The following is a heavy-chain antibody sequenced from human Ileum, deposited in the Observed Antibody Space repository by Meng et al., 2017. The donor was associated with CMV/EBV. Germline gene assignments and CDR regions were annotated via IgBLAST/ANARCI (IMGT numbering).Heavy chain of an antibody. CDR2: IGNDVTTE. CDR3: ANAKFYFGS. V-gene: IGHV3-30*02. J-gene: IGHJ4*02. Sequence: GESLKISCAASGFTFSSYGMHWVRQAPGKGLEWVSFIGNDVTTEYYAESVKGRFTVSRDNSKDTLYLQMNSLTSDDTGVYFCANAKFYFGSWGQGTAVTVSS. CDR1: GFTFSSYG.